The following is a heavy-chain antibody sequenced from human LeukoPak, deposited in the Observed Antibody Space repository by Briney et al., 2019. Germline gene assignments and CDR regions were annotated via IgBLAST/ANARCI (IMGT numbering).Heavy chain of an antibody. J-gene: IGHJ4*02. CDR3: ARTGYGDYHYFDY. Sequence: GGSLRLSCAVSGLTFNNYAMSWVRQAPGKGLEWVSGISGRGASKYYADSVKGRFTISRDNAKNSLYLQMNSLRAEDTAVYYCARTGYGDYHYFDYWGQGTLVTVSS. D-gene: IGHD4-17*01. CDR1: GLTFNNYA. CDR2: ISGRGASK. V-gene: IGHV3-23*01.